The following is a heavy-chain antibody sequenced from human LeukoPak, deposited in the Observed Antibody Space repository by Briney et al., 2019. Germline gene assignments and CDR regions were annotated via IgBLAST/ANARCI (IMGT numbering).Heavy chain of an antibody. D-gene: IGHD3-10*01. CDR2: IRHKADGYTT. CDR1: GGSISSSSYY. J-gene: IGHJ4*02. Sequence: PSETLSLTCTVSGGSISSSSYYWGWIRQPPGKGLEWVGRIRHKADGYTTEYAASVKGRFSISRVDSKNSLYLQMNSLKTEDTAVYYCARVHGWAFDYWGQGALVTVSS. CDR3: ARVHGWAFDY. V-gene: IGHV3-72*01.